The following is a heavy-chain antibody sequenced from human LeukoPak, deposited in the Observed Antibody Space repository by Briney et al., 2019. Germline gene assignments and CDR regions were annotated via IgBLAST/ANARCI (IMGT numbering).Heavy chain of an antibody. V-gene: IGHV3-74*01. D-gene: IGHD6-13*01. CDR1: RFTFSSYW. CDR3: ARGIAAAGYYAFDI. J-gene: IGHJ3*02. CDR2: INTDGSST. Sequence: GGSLRLSCAASRFTFSSYWMHWVRQAPGKGLVWVSRINTDGSSTSYADSVKGRFTISRDNAKNTLYLQMNSLRAEDTAVYYCARGIAAAGYYAFDIWGQGTMVTVSS.